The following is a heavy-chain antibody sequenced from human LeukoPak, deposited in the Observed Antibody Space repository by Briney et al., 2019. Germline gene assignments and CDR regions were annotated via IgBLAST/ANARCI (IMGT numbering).Heavy chain of an antibody. CDR2: ISGSGSNT. D-gene: IGHD5-18*01. V-gene: IGHV3-23*01. CDR1: GFTFSSCA. J-gene: IGHJ4*02. CDR3: AKTPRGYTYVPDY. Sequence: GGSLRLSCAASGFTFSSCAMSWVRQAPGKGLEWVSTISGSGSNTYYADSVKGRFTISRDNSKDALYLQMHSLSADATAVYFCAKTPRGYTYVPDYWGQGTLVTVSS.